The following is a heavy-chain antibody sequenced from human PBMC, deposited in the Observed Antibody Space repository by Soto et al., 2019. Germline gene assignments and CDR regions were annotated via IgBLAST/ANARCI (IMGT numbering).Heavy chain of an antibody. CDR1: GGSISSGGYS. CDR3: ARDLRPALIGFDP. D-gene: IGHD2-2*01. V-gene: IGHV4-30-2*01. J-gene: IGHJ5*02. CDR2: IYHSGST. Sequence: SETLSLTCAVSGGSISSGGYSWSWIRQPPGKGLEWIGYIYHSGSTYYNPSLKSRVTISVDRSKNQFSLKLSSVTAADTAVYYSARDLRPALIGFDPWGQGTLVTVSS.